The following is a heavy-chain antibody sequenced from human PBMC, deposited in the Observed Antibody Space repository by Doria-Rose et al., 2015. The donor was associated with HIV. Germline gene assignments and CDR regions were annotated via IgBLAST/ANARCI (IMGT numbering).Heavy chain of an antibody. J-gene: IGHJ4*02. CDR3: ARIKSSRWYHKYYFDF. CDR1: GVSLSSPGMG. D-gene: IGHD6-13*01. Sequence: ESGPVLVKPTETLTLTCTVSGVSLSSPGMGVSWIRQPPGKALEWLANIFSDDERSYKTSLKSRLTISRGTSKSQVALTMTDMDPVDTATYYCARIKSSRWYHKYYFDFWGQGTLVIVSA. V-gene: IGHV2-26*01. CDR2: IFSDDER.